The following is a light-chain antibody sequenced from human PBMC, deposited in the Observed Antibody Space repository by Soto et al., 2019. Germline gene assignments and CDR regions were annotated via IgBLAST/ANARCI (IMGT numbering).Light chain of an antibody. CDR2: EVS. Sequence: QSVLTQPASVSGSPGQSITISCTGTSSDVGAYNYVSWYQQHPGKAPKLMIYEVSNRPSGLSNRFSGSKSGNTASLIISGLQAEDEADYYCSSYTSSSPYVFGTGTKVTVL. V-gene: IGLV2-14*01. CDR3: SSYTSSSPYV. CDR1: SSDVGAYNY. J-gene: IGLJ1*01.